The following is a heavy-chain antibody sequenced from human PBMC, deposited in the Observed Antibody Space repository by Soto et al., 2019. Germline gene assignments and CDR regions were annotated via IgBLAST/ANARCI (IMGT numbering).Heavy chain of an antibody. CDR3: ARGIFGSGTANDY. D-gene: IGHD3-10*01. CDR2: INGDGSGT. V-gene: IGHV3-74*01. CDR1: GFPFSGSW. J-gene: IGHJ4*02. Sequence: EVQLVESGGGLVQPGGSLRLSCAASGFPFSGSWMHWVRQAPGKGLVWVSRINGDGSGTSYADFVKGRFTISRDNAKNTLFLQMNGLRAEDTAVHYCARGIFGSGTANDYWGQGTLVTVSS.